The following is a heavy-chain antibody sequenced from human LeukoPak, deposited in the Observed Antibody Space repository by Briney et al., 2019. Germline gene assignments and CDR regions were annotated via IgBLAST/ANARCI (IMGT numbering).Heavy chain of an antibody. J-gene: IGHJ6*02. CDR2: IYYSGST. CDR1: GFTFSSYA. D-gene: IGHD6-19*01. V-gene: IGHV4-31*02. Sequence: LRLSCAASGFTFSSYARSWVRQHPGKGLEWIGYIYYSGSTYYNPSLKSRVTISVDTSKNQFSLKLSSVTAADTAVYYCARDQQQWLARHPYGMDVWGQGTTVTVSS. CDR3: ARDQQQWLARHPYGMDV.